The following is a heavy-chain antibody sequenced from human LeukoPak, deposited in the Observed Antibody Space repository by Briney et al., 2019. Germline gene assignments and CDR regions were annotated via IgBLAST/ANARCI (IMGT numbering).Heavy chain of an antibody. Sequence: PGWSLRLSCAASGFTFSRSWMTWVRQAPGEGEEWVAHIKGDGNEEYYVVSVKGRFTISRDNAKNSLYLQMNSLRAEDTAVFYCARWNNDWEFDYWGQGTLVSVSS. J-gene: IGHJ4*02. CDR3: ARWNNDWEFDY. D-gene: IGHD1/OR15-1a*01. CDR1: GFTFSRSW. CDR2: IKGDGNEE. V-gene: IGHV3-7*05.